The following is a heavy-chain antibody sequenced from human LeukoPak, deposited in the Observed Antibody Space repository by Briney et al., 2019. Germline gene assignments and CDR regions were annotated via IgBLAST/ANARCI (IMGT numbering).Heavy chain of an antibody. CDR3: ARETGYAYGGAPLDY. J-gene: IGHJ4*02. CDR1: GGTFSTFG. V-gene: IGHV1-69*06. Sequence: ASVKVSCKASGGTFSTFGISWVRQAPGQGLEWMGGIIPMSGTVNNAQKFQGRVTITADKSTGTAYMELSSLRSDGTAVYYCARETGYAYGGAPLDYWGQGTLVTVSS. CDR2: IIPMSGTV. D-gene: IGHD5-18*01.